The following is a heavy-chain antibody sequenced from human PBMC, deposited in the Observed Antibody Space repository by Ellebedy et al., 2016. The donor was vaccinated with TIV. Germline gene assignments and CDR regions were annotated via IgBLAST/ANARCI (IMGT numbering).Heavy chain of an antibody. CDR1: GFIFSSYA. V-gene: IGHV3-23*01. Sequence: GESLKISXVASGFIFSSYAMSWVRQAPGKGLEWVSAISGGGGGTYYADSVKGRFTISRDNSQNTLYLQMNSLRAEDTAVYYCVRDSSGWNNVHWGQGTLVTVSS. D-gene: IGHD6-19*01. CDR3: VRDSSGWNNVH. CDR2: ISGGGGGT. J-gene: IGHJ4*02.